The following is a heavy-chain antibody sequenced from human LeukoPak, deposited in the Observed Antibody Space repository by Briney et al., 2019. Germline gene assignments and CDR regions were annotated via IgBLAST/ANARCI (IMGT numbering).Heavy chain of an antibody. D-gene: IGHD3-10*01. CDR3: ARDFAWGNYYSV. CDR2: ISRSGISI. V-gene: IGHV3-48*01. Sequence: GGSLRLSCAASGFTFSSYAMSWVRRAPGKGLEWISFISRSGISIYYADSVKGRFSISRDNAKNSMYLQMDSLRAEDTAIYYCARDFAWGNYYSVWGQGTLVTVSS. CDR1: GFTFSSYA. J-gene: IGHJ4*02.